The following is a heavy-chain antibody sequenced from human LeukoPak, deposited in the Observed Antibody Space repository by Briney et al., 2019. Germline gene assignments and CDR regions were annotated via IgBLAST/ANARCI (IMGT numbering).Heavy chain of an antibody. Sequence: PGGSLRLSCAASGFTFSGSAMHWVRQASGKGLEWVGRIRSKANSYATAYAASVKGRFTISRDDSKNTAYLQMNSLRAEDTALYYCAKDKAYDILTGLDYWGQGTLVTVSS. CDR1: GFTFSGSA. CDR2: IRSKANSYAT. D-gene: IGHD3-9*01. J-gene: IGHJ4*02. CDR3: AKDKAYDILTGLDY. V-gene: IGHV3-73*01.